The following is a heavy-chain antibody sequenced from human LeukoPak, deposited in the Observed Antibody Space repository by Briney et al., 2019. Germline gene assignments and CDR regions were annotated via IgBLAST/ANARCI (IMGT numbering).Heavy chain of an antibody. V-gene: IGHV4-59*08. D-gene: IGHD3-16*01. CDR1: GDSISGTYY. CDR2: IYHTGTT. CDR3: ARRWVYDKRAFDA. Sequence: SETLSLTCTVSGDSISGTYYWSWVRQPPGKGLEWISYIYHTGTTDSNPSLKSRVTISLDTSKNQFSLKMSSVTAADTAVYYCARRWVYDKRAFDAWGQGTMVTVSS. J-gene: IGHJ3*01.